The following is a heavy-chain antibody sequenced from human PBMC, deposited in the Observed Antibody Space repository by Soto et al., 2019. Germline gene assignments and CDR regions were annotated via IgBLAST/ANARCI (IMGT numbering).Heavy chain of an antibody. CDR3: AKADFFFAVRFSYYYMDF. CDR2: ISGYNGNT. Sequence: ASVKVSCKASGYTFRSYGISWVRQAPGQGPEWMEWISGYNGNTHYPQKFQGKVTMTTDTSTSTAYMELRSLRSDDTAVYYCAKADFFFAVRFSYYYMDFPCKAPLVTVS. J-gene: IGHJ6*03. CDR1: GYTFRSYG. V-gene: IGHV1-18*01.